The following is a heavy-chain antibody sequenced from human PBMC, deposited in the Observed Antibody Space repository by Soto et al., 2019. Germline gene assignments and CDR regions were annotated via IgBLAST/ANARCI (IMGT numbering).Heavy chain of an antibody. CDR2: INGGNGNT. Sequence: ASVKVSCKASGYTFTTYAMHWVRQDPGQRLEWMGWINGGNGNTKYSQKFQGRVTITRDTSANTAYMELSSLRSEDKAVYYCARGIALAARYYFEYWGQGTLVTVSS. D-gene: IGHD6-19*01. V-gene: IGHV1-3*01. CDR1: GYTFTTYA. J-gene: IGHJ4*02. CDR3: ARGIALAARYYFEY.